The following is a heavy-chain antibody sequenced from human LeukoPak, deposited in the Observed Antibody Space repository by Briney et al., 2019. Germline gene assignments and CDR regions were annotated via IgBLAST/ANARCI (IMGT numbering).Heavy chain of an antibody. CDR2: ISSSSSYI. J-gene: IGHJ4*02. CDR3: AREDQMMVYDLPFDY. D-gene: IGHD3-3*01. CDR1: GFTFSSYS. Sequence: GGSLRLSCAASGFTFSSYSMNWVRQAPGKGLEWVSSISSSSSYIYYADSVKGRFTISRDNAKNSLYLLMNSLRAEDTAVYYCAREDQMMVYDLPFDYWGQGSLVIVSS. V-gene: IGHV3-21*01.